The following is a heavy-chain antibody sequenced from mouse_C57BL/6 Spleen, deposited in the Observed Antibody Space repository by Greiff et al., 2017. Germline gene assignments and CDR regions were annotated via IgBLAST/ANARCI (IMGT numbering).Heavy chain of an antibody. J-gene: IGHJ1*03. Sequence: VQLQQSGPELVKPGASVKISCKASGYAFSSSWMNWVKQRPGKGLEWIGRIYPGDGDTNYNGKFKGKATLTADKSSSTAYMQLSSLTSEDSAVYFRAPYDYDWYFDVWGTGTTVTVSS. CDR2: IYPGDGDT. V-gene: IGHV1-82*01. CDR1: GYAFSSSW. CDR3: APYDYDWYFDV. D-gene: IGHD2-4*01.